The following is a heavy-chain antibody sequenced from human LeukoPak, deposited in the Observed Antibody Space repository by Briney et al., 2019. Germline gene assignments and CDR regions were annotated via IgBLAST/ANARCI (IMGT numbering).Heavy chain of an antibody. V-gene: IGHV4-59*08. D-gene: IGHD3-16*02. CDR2: IYYSGTT. J-gene: IGHJ4*02. Sequence: SETLSLTCTVSGGSISTYYWSWIRQTPEKGLEWIGYIYYSGTTNYNPSLKSRVTISVDTSKNQFSLRLSSVTAADTAVYYCARYDVWGSYRAFDYWGQGTLVTVSS. CDR1: GGSISTYY. CDR3: ARYDVWGSYRAFDY.